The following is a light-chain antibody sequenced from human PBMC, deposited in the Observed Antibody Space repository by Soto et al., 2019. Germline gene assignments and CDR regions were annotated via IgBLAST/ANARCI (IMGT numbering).Light chain of an antibody. V-gene: IGKV2-28*01. CDR2: LGS. CDR3: MQALQTPLT. J-gene: IGKJ4*01. Sequence: DIVMTQSPLSLPVTPGEPASFSCRSSQSLLHSNGYNYLDWYLQKPGQSPQLLIYLGSNRASGVPDRFSGSGSGTDFTLKISRVEAEDVGVYYCMQALQTPLTFGGGPKVEIK. CDR1: QSLLHSNGYNY.